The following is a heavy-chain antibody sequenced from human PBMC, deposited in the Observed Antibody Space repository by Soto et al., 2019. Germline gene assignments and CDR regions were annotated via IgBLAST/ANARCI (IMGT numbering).Heavy chain of an antibody. J-gene: IGHJ4*02. CDR2: IWYDGSNK. CDR1: GFTFSSYG. D-gene: IGHD3-22*01. V-gene: IGHV3-33*01. CDR3: ARDLLYYYDSSGSLDY. Sequence: GGSLRLSCAASGFTFSSYGMHWVRQAPGKGLEWVAVIWYDGSNKYYADSVKGRFTISRENSKNTLYLQMNSLRAEDTAVYYCARDLLYYYDSSGSLDYWGQGTLVTVSS.